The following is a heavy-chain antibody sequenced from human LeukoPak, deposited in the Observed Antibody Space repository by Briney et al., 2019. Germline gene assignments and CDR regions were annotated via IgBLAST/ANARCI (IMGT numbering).Heavy chain of an antibody. J-gene: IGHJ4*02. CDR2: MNPNTANT. V-gene: IGHV1-8*01. CDR3: ARDRPSYYYGSGSYPEN. CDR1: GDTFTSYD. D-gene: IGHD3-10*01. Sequence: ASVKVSCKASGDTFTSYDTNWVRQAPGQGLEWMGWMNPNTANTGYAQKFQGRVTITRNTSISTSYMELSSLRSEDTAVYYCARDRPSYYYGSGSYPENWGQGTLVTVSS.